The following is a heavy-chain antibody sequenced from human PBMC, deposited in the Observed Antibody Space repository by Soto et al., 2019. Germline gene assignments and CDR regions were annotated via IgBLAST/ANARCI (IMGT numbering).Heavy chain of an antibody. CDR2: ISADNGNA. D-gene: IGHD1-26*01. Sequence: QVHLVQSGAEVKKPGASVKVSCKGSGYAFTTYGITWVRQAPGQGLEWMGWISADNGNANYAQKLQGRVTVTRDTTTRTVYMELWSRRSAATAVYYCASGRYGDYWGQGAMVTVSS. J-gene: IGHJ4*02. CDR1: GYAFTTYG. V-gene: IGHV1-18*01. CDR3: ASGRYGDY.